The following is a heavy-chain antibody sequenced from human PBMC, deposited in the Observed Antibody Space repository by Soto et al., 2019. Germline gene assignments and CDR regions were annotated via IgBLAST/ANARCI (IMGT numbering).Heavy chain of an antibody. Sequence: GGSLRLSCAASGFTFSSYAMHWVRQAPGKGLEWVAVISYDGSNKYYADSVKGRFTISRDNSKNTLYLQMNSLRAEDTAVYYCARGPRDRNPRYYYDSSGYPYYFDYWGQGTLVTVSS. V-gene: IGHV3-30-3*01. CDR2: ISYDGSNK. CDR1: GFTFSSYA. CDR3: ARGPRDRNPRYYYDSSGYPYYFDY. D-gene: IGHD3-22*01. J-gene: IGHJ4*02.